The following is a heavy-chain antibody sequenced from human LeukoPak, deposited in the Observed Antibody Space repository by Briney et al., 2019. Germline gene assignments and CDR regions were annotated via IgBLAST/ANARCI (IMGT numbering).Heavy chain of an antibody. CDR3: ARGGNQYGSGNHWFDY. D-gene: IGHD3-10*01. CDR1: GYTFTSYY. Sequence: GASVKVSCKASGYTFTSYYMHWVRQAPGQGLEWMGIINPNGGSTSYAQKFQGRVTMTRDTSTSTVYMELSSLRSEDTAVYYCARGGNQYGSGNHWFDYWGQGILVTVSS. J-gene: IGHJ4*02. V-gene: IGHV1-46*01. CDR2: INPNGGST.